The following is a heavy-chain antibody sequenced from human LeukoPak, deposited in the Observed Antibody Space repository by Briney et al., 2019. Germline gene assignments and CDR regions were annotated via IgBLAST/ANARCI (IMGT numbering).Heavy chain of an antibody. Sequence: SETPSLTCTVSGGSISGYYWSWIRQSPQKGLVWIGYMYYSGSTNYNPSLKSRVTISIDMSKNQFSLKLSSVTAADTSLYYCARHFTYYYDSSGYPRDAFDIWGQGTMVTVSS. D-gene: IGHD3-22*01. CDR3: ARHFTYYYDSSGYPRDAFDI. V-gene: IGHV4-59*08. CDR1: GGSISGYY. J-gene: IGHJ3*02. CDR2: MYYSGST.